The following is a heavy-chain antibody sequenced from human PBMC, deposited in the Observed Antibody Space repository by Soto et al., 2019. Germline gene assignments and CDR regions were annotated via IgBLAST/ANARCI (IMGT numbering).Heavy chain of an antibody. J-gene: IGHJ5*02. V-gene: IGHV1-3*04. CDR1: GYTFTTYP. CDR2: INTGNDNT. D-gene: IGHD3-22*01. CDR3: ARGPNYYDSSGPNWFEP. Sequence: ASVKVSCKASGYTFTTYPMHWVRQAPGQRLEWMGWINTGNDNTKYSQKFQGRVTITRDTSASTAYMELSSLRSEDTAVYYCARGPNYYDSSGPNWFEPWGQGTLVTVS.